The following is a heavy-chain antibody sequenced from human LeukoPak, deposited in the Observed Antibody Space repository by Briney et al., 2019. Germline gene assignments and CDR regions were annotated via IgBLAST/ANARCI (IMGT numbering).Heavy chain of an antibody. J-gene: IGHJ5*02. CDR3: AREDKDGWDLSDWFDP. Sequence: PGGSLRLSCAASGFTFSSYSMNWVRQAPGKGLEWVSYISSSSSTIYYADSVKGRFTISRDNAKNSLYLQMNSLRAEDTAVYYCAREDKDGWDLSDWFDPWGQGTLVTVSS. D-gene: IGHD3-10*01. CDR1: GFTFSSYS. V-gene: IGHV3-48*04. CDR2: ISSSSSTI.